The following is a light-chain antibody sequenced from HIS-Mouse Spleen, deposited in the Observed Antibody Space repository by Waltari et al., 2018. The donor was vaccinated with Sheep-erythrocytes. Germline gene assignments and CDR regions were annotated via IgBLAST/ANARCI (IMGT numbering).Light chain of an antibody. CDR2: DVS. V-gene: IGLV2-11*01. CDR1: SSAGGAYNY. Sequence: SALTQPRSVSGSPGQSVTIACPGTSSAGGAYNYVSWYQQHPGNTPKLMIYDVSKRPSGVPDRFSGSKSGNTASLTISGLQAEDEADYYCCSYAGSYNHVFATGTKVTVL. J-gene: IGLJ1*01. CDR3: CSYAGSYNHV.